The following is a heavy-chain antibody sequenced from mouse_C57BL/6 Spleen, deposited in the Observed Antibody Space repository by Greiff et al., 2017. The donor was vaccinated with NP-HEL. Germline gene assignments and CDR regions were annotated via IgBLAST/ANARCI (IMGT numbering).Heavy chain of an antibody. CDR1: GYTFTSYW. CDR2: IDPSDSYT. D-gene: IGHD1-1*01. Sequence: QVQLQQPGAELVMPGASVKLSCKASGYTFTSYWMHWVKQRPGQGLEWIGEIDPSDSYTNYNQKFKGKSTLTVDKSSSTAYMQLSSLTSEDSAVYYCARTITTVFDYWGQGTTLTVSS. V-gene: IGHV1-69*01. J-gene: IGHJ2*01. CDR3: ARTITTVFDY.